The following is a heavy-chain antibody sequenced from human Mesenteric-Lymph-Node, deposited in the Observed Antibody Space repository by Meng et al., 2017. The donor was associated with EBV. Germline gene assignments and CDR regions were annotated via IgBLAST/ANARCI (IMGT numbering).Heavy chain of an antibody. D-gene: IGHD6-13*01. V-gene: IGHV1-18*01. Sequence: QVNMGKSGAEVKKPGASVKVSCNASGYTFTTHGISWVRQAPGQGLEWMGWISPYNDNTNSAQKFQGRVTMTIDTSTRTAYLELRSLRADDTAMYYCARSFAAAAKFDYWGQGTLVTVSS. J-gene: IGHJ4*02. CDR3: ARSFAAAAKFDY. CDR2: ISPYNDNT. CDR1: GYTFTTHG.